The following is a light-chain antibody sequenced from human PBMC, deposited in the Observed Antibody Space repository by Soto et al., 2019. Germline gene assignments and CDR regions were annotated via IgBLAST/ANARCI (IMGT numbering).Light chain of an antibody. CDR3: QQRNNWPPIT. CDR1: QSVRRY. Sequence: EIVMTHSPATLSVSPGERATLSSSASQSVRRYLAWYQQKPGQAPRLLIYAAPTRATGIPARFSGSGSGTDFTLTITSLEPEDFAVYYCQQRNNWPPITFGQGTRLEIK. V-gene: IGKV3-11*01. J-gene: IGKJ5*01. CDR2: AAP.